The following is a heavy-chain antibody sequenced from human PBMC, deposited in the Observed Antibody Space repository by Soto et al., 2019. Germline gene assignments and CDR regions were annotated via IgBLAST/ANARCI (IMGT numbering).Heavy chain of an antibody. CDR3: AKRINSGYFYYFDY. J-gene: IGHJ4*02. CDR2: ISNTGDNT. CDR1: GFTFTTYA. Sequence: GESLRLSCAASGFTFTTYAMGWVRQAPGKGLEWVSTISNTGDNTYYGDSVKGRFTVSRDNSKNTLYLQMNSLSSEDTAVYYCAKRINSGYFYYFDYWGQGALVTVSS. D-gene: IGHD5-12*01. V-gene: IGHV3-23*01.